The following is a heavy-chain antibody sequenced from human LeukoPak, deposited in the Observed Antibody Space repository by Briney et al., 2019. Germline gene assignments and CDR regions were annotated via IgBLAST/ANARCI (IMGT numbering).Heavy chain of an antibody. Sequence: GGSLRLSCAASGFTFSDYYMSWIRQAPGKGLEWVSYISSSGSIIYYADSVKGRFTISRDNAKNSLYLQMNSLRAEDTAVYYCARAKGTYYYDSSGYYTAYYYGMDVWGQGTTVTVSS. D-gene: IGHD3-22*01. J-gene: IGHJ6*02. V-gene: IGHV3-11*01. CDR2: ISSSGSII. CDR3: ARAKGTYYYDSSGYYTAYYYGMDV. CDR1: GFTFSDYY.